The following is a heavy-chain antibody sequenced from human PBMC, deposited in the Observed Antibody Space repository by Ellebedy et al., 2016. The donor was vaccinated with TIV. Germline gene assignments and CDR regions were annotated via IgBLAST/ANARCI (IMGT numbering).Heavy chain of an antibody. CDR1: GGYISGDH. CDR2: ITYDGRT. D-gene: IGHD1-7*01. V-gene: IGHV4-59*01. J-gene: IGHJ5*02. CDR3: ARDRRELELRGLDP. Sequence: MPSETLSLTCTVSGGYISGDHWSWIRQPPGKGLEWIGYITYDGRTNYNLSLKSRLTISLDTSKNQFSLKLTSVTAADTAIYFCARDRRELELRGLDPWGQGTLVSVSS.